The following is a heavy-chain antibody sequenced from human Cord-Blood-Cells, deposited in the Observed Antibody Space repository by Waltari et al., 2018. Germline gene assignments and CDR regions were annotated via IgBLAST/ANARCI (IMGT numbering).Heavy chain of an antibody. V-gene: IGHV1-2*04. CDR2: INPNIGGT. CDR1: GYTLTGYY. Sequence: QVQLVQSGAEVKKPGASVKVSCKASGYTLTGYYKHWVRQAPGQGLEWMGWINPNIGGTNYAQKFQGWVTMTRDTSISTAYMELSRLRSDDTAVYYCARQRTGDAFDIWGQGTMVTVSS. D-gene: IGHD7-27*01. CDR3: ARQRTGDAFDI. J-gene: IGHJ3*02.